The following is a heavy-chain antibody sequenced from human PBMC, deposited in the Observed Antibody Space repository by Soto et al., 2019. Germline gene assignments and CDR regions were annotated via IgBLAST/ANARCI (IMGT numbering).Heavy chain of an antibody. Sequence: PSETLSLTCAVSGDSIIGIYHWAWIRQPPGKGLEWIGHIFYSGSTNYNPSLKSRLTIFLDTSKNQFSLKLRSVTAADTAVYYCARFSAFTNTYTTFYYFDFWGQGTLVTVSS. CDR1: GDSIIGIYH. J-gene: IGHJ4*02. CDR2: IFYSGST. CDR3: ARFSAFTNTYTTFYYFDF. V-gene: IGHV4-59*01. D-gene: IGHD3-16*01.